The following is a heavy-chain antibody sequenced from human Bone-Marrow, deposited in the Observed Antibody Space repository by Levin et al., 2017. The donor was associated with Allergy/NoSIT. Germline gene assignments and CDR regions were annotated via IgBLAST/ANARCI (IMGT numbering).Heavy chain of an antibody. V-gene: IGHV3-23*01. D-gene: IGHD6-25*01. J-gene: IGHJ4*02. CDR1: GFTFSSYA. CDR3: AKGAYSSATRGYYFDH. Sequence: GGSLRLSCTASGFTFSSYALSWVRQAPGKGLEWVSTITASGGSTDYGDSVKGRFTISRDNSKNTLYLQMNSLRAEDTALYYCAKGAYSSATRGYYFDHWGQGVLVTVSS. CDR2: ITASGGST.